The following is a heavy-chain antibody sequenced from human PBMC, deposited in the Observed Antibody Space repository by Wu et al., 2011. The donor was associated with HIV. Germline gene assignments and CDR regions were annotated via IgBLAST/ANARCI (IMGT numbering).Heavy chain of an antibody. V-gene: IGHV1-69*15. CDR3: ARGSGLGSYFDY. D-gene: IGHD3-10*01. J-gene: IGHJ4*02. CDR1: GGTFSYYA. Sequence: QVQLVQSGAEVKTPGSSVKVSCKASGGTFSYYAISWVRQAPGQGLEWMGRIIPIFGTAYYAQNFQGRVTITADESTSTAYMELSSLRSEDTAVYYCARGSGLGSYFDYWGQGTLVPVSS. CDR2: IIPIFGTA.